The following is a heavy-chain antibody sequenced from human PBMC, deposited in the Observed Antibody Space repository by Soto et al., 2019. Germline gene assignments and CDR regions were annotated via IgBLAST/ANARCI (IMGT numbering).Heavy chain of an antibody. CDR2: IIPILGTA. CDR3: ATGTSTPPYYYYGMDV. D-gene: IGHD1-7*01. J-gene: IGHJ6*02. V-gene: IGHV1-69*01. Sequence: SGKVSCRASEGTFSSDAISWVRQAPGQGLEWMGGIIPILGTANYAQKFQGRVTITADESTSTAYMELSSLRSEDTAVYYCATGTSTPPYYYYGMDVWGQGTTVNVS. CDR1: EGTFSSDA.